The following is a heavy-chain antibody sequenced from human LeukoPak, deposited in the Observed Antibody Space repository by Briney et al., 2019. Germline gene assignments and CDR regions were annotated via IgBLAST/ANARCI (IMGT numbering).Heavy chain of an antibody. D-gene: IGHD6-13*01. V-gene: IGHV4-34*01. Sequence: SETLSLTCAVYGGSFRGDYWSGIRQPPGGGLGWIGEINHTGSTNYNPSLKSRVTISVHTSNNPFTLKLTSVTAAATAVYFCARIRSRKWGFDYWGQGTLVTVSS. CDR2: INHTGST. CDR1: GGSFRGDY. J-gene: IGHJ4*02. CDR3: ARIRSRKWGFDY.